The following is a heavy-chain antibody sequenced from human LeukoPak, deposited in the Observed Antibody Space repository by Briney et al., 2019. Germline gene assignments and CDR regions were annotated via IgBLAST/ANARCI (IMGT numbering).Heavy chain of an antibody. V-gene: IGHV3-30*18. J-gene: IGHJ4*02. Sequence: GGSLRLSCAAPGFTFSSYGMHWVRQAPGKGLEWVAVISYDGSNKHYADSVKGRFTISRDNSKNTLYLQMNSLRAEDTAVYYCAKDLGQWSLESYFDYWGQGTLVTVSS. D-gene: IGHD2-21*02. CDR3: AKDLGQWSLESYFDY. CDR2: ISYDGSNK. CDR1: GFTFSSYG.